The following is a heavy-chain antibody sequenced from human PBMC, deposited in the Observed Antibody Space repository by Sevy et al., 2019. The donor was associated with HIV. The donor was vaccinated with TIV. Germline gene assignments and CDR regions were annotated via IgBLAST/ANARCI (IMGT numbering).Heavy chain of an antibody. D-gene: IGHD2-8*01. CDR1: GGSISGSTNY. J-gene: IGHJ2*01. Sequence: SETLSLTCTVSGGSISGSTNYWGWIRQSPGKGLEWIGSLYYGGSTYLNPSLKSRVTTSVDTSKNQSSLTLNSVTAAETAVYYCVRHLTNYLYWYFDLWGRGALVTVSS. CDR3: VRHLTNYLYWYFDL. CDR2: LYYGGST. V-gene: IGHV4-39*01.